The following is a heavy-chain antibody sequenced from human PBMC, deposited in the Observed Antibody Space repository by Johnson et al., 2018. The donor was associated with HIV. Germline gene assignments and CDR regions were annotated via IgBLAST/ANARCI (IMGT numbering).Heavy chain of an antibody. CDR2: INWNGGST. J-gene: IGHJ3*02. V-gene: IGHV3-20*04. Sequence: VQLVESGGGVVRPGGSLRLSCAASGFTFDDYGMSWVHQAPGKGLEWVSGINWNGGSTGYADSVKGRFTISRDNAKKSLYLQMNSLRAEDTAVFYCARDQRGYSGYHLLDDAFDIWGQGTMVSVSS. CDR3: ARDQRGYSGYHLLDDAFDI. CDR1: GFTFDDYG. D-gene: IGHD5-12*01.